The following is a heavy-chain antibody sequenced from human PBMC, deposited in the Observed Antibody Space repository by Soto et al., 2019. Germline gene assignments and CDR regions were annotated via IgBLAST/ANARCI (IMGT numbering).Heavy chain of an antibody. CDR1: GFTFGDYS. CDR2: ISYEGSNK. J-gene: IGHJ3*02. Sequence: QVQLVESGGGVVQPGRSLRLSCAASGFTFGDYSMHWVRQAPGKGLEWVALISYEGSNKYYADSVKGRFTISRDNAKNTLFLEVNSLRTEDTAVYYCARPHMQFAWNDGLDMWGEGTMVTVTS. V-gene: IGHV3-30*03. D-gene: IGHD1-1*01. CDR3: ARPHMQFAWNDGLDM.